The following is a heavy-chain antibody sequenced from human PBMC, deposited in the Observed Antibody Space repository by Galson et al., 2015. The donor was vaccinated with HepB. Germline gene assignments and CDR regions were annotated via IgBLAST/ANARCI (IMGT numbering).Heavy chain of an antibody. CDR2: ISYDGGNK. Sequence: SLRLSCAASGFTFSSYGMHWVRQAPGKGPEWVAVISYDGGNKYYADSAKGRFTISRDNSKNTLDLQMSILRPEDTAVYYCAKGGLVGAPIWTYFDSWAQGTLLTASS. D-gene: IGHD1-26*01. J-gene: IGHJ4*02. CDR3: AKGGLVGAPIWTYFDS. CDR1: GFTFSSYG. V-gene: IGHV3-30*18.